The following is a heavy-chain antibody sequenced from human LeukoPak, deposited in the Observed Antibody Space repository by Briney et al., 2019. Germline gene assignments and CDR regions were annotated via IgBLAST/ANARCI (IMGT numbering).Heavy chain of an antibody. CDR1: GFTVSSNS. CDR2: IYSGGST. J-gene: IGHJ4*02. V-gene: IGHV3-53*01. Sequence: PGGSLRLPCTVSGFTVSSNSMSWVRQAPGKGLEWVSFIYSGGSTQYSDSVKGRFTISRDNSKNTLYLQMNSLRAEDTAVYYCARRAGDYSHPYDYWGQGTLVTVSS. D-gene: IGHD3-22*01. CDR3: ARRAGDYSHPYDY.